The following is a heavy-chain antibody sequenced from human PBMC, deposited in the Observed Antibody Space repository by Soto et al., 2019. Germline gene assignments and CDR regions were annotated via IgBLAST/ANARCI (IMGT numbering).Heavy chain of an antibody. Sequence: GASVKVSCKASGYTFSSHGIIWVRQAPGQGLEWMGWISGYNGNAKYAQRFQGRVTMTTDTSTSTVYMDLRSLGSDDSAVYYCARAGSYGWYDCWGQGTLFTVSS. D-gene: IGHD2-15*01. V-gene: IGHV1-18*01. CDR2: ISGYNGNA. CDR1: GYTFSSHG. J-gene: IGHJ5*01. CDR3: ARAGSYGWYDC.